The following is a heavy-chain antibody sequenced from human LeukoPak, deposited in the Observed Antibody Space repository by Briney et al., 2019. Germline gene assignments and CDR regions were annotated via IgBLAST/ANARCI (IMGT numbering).Heavy chain of an antibody. CDR2: ISYDGSNK. D-gene: IGHD2-15*01. V-gene: IGHV3-30-3*01. CDR1: GFTFSSYA. J-gene: IGHJ3*02. Sequence: PGGSLRLSCAASGFTFSSYAMHWVRQAPGKGLEWVAVISYDGSNKYYADSVKGRFTISRDNSKNTLYLQMNSLRVEDTAVYYCARDVDPIWGQGTMVTVSS. CDR3: ARDVDPI.